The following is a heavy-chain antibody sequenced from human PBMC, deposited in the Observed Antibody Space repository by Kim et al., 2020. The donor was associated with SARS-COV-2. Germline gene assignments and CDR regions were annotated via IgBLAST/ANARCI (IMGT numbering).Heavy chain of an antibody. CDR1: GGTFSSYT. J-gene: IGHJ6*02. V-gene: IGHV1-69*02. D-gene: IGHD4-17*01. Sequence: SVKVSCKASGGTFSSYTISWVRQAPGQGLEWMGRIIPILGIANYAQKFQGRVTITADKSTSTAYMELSSLRSEDTAVYYCARGDGDYEYYYYYYGMDVWGQGTTVTVSS. CDR3: ARGDGDYEYYYYYYGMDV. CDR2: IIPILGIA.